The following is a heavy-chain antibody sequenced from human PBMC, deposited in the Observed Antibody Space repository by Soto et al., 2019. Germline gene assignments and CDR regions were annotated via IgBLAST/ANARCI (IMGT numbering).Heavy chain of an antibody. Sequence: EVQLLESGGGLVQPGGSLRLSCAASGFTFSSYAMSWVRQAPGKGLEWVSAISGSGGSTYYADSVKGRFTISRDNSKNTLYLQMNILRAEDTAVYYCAKDKYPERAGYRYYYDSSGSQGFDYWGQGTLVTVSS. V-gene: IGHV3-23*01. CDR2: ISGSGGST. CDR3: AKDKYPERAGYRYYYDSSGSQGFDY. D-gene: IGHD3-22*01. J-gene: IGHJ4*02. CDR1: GFTFSSYA.